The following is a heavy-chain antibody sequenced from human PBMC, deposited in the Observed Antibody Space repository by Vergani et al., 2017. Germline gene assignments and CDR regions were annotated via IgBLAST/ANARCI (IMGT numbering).Heavy chain of an antibody. J-gene: IGHJ5*02. V-gene: IGHV2-5*02. CDR3: AHRRGFEGGDNWFDP. Sequence: QITLKESGPTLVKPTQTLTLTCTFSGFSLSTSGVGVGWIRQPPGKALEWLALIYWDDDKRYSPSLKSRLTITKDTSKNQVVLTMTDMDPVDTATYYCAHRRGFEGGDNWFDPWGQGTLVTVSS. CDR2: IYWDDDK. CDR1: GFSLSTSGVG. D-gene: IGHD5-12*01.